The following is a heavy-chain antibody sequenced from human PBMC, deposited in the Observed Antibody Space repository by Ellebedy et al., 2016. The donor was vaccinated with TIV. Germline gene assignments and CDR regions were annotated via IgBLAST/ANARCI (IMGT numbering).Heavy chain of an antibody. D-gene: IGHD6-6*01. V-gene: IGHV1-18*01. CDR1: GYTFTSYG. Sequence: ASVKVSCXASGYTFTSYGISWVRQAPGQGLEWMGWISAYNGNTNYAQKLQGRVTMTRNTSISTAYMELSSLRSEDTAVYYCARFGIAARWFDPWGQGTLVTVSS. CDR2: ISAYNGNT. CDR3: ARFGIAARWFDP. J-gene: IGHJ5*02.